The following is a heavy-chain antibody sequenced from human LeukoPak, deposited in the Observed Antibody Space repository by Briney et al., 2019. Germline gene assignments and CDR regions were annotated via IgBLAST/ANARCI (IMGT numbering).Heavy chain of an antibody. V-gene: IGHV5-51*01. CDR2: IYPGDSDT. D-gene: IGHD6-13*01. Sequence: KVSCKASGGTFISYAISWVRQAPGQGLEWMGIIYPGDSDTRYIPAFHGQVTISADKSISTAYLQWSSLKASDTAMYYCARSGLPAGTPQSYNWFDPWGQGTLVTVSS. CDR3: ARSGLPAGTPQSYNWFDP. CDR1: GGTFISYA. J-gene: IGHJ5*02.